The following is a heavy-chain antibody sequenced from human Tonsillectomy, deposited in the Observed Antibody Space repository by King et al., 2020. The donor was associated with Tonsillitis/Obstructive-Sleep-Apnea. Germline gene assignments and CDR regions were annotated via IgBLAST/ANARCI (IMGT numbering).Heavy chain of an antibody. CDR2: ISWSSSYT. Sequence: QVQLVESGGGLVKPGGSLILSCAASGFTFSDYYMTWFRQAPGKGLEWVSSISWSSSYTYYADSVKGRFTISRDNAKNSLYLQMNSLRAEDTAVYYCAREISDCYDYWGQGTLVTVSS. D-gene: IGHD2-21*01. V-gene: IGHV3-11*05. CDR1: GFTFSDYY. J-gene: IGHJ4*02. CDR3: AREISDCYDY.